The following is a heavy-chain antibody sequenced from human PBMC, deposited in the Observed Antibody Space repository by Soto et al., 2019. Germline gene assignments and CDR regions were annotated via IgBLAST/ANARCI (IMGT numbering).Heavy chain of an antibody. D-gene: IGHD6-13*01. CDR1: GFTFSGYA. Sequence: HPGGSLRLSCAASGFTFSGYAMSWVRQAPGKGLEWVSSISGSGGSSYYADSVNGRFTISRDNSKNALYLQMNSLRAEDTAVYYCAKGSSSSWTYFYYYYMDVWGKGTTVTVSS. V-gene: IGHV3-23*01. CDR2: ISGSGGSS. CDR3: AKGSSSSWTYFYYYYMDV. J-gene: IGHJ6*03.